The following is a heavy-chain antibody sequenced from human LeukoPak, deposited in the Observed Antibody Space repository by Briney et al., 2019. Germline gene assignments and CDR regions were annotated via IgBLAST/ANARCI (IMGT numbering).Heavy chain of an antibody. V-gene: IGHV3-48*01. CDR3: VSANRGQF. J-gene: IGHJ4*02. CDR1: GFTFSSYS. D-gene: IGHD1-14*01. CDR2: ISSSSSTI. Sequence: GGSLRLSCAASGFTFSSYSMNWVRQAPGKGLEWVSYISSSSSTIYYADSVKGRFTISRDNAKNSLYLQMNSLRAEDTAVYYCVSANRGQFWGQGTLVTVSS.